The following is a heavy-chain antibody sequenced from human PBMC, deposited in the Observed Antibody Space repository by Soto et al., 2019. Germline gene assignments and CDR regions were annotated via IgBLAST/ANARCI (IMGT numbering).Heavy chain of an antibody. CDR2: IYYSGST. Sequence: PSETLSLTCTVSGGSISSYYWSWIRQPPGKGLEWIGYIYYSGSTYYNPSLKSRVTISVDRSKNQFSLKLSSVTAADTAVYYCARVKLELRVGNYFDYWGQGTLVTVSS. CDR3: ARVKLELRVGNYFDY. CDR1: GGSISSYY. D-gene: IGHD1-7*01. J-gene: IGHJ4*02. V-gene: IGHV4-59*12.